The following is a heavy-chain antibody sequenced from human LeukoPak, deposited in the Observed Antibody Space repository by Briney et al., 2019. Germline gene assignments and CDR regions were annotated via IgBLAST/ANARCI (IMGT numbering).Heavy chain of an antibody. CDR1: GLTFSTYA. CDR3: AKGPPPSQFYYYLDV. CDR2: LSDSGGST. J-gene: IGHJ6*03. Sequence: GGSLRLSCAAAGLTFSTYAMTWVRQAPGKGLEWVSTLSDSGGSTYYADSVKGRFTISRDNSKNTLYLEVNSLRAEDTAVNYCAKGPPPSQFYYYLDVWGKGTTVTVSS. V-gene: IGHV3-23*01.